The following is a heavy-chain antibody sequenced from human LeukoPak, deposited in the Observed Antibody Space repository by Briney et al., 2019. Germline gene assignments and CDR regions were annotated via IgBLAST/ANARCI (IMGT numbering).Heavy chain of an antibody. V-gene: IGHV1-8*01. D-gene: IGHD4-11*01. CDR1: GYTFTSYD. CDR3: AREKTTVTTFGYYYYMDV. CDR2: MNPNSGNT. Sequence: VASVKVSCKASGYTFTSYDINWVRQATGQGLEWMGWMNPNSGNTGYAQKFQGRVTMTRNTSISTAYMELSSLRSEDTAVYCCAREKTTVTTFGYYYYMDVWGKGTTVTVSS. J-gene: IGHJ6*03.